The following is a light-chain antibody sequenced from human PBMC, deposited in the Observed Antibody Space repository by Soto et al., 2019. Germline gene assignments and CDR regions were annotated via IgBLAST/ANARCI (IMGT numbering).Light chain of an antibody. CDR1: QVINNY. CDR3: QKYDSAPRT. J-gene: IGKJ1*01. V-gene: IGKV1-27*01. Sequence: DIQMTHSPSVISASVGDRVTITCRASQVINNYLAWYRQKPGKVPELLIYAASTLQSGVPSRFSGSGSGTDFTLTISSLQPEDIATYYCQKYDSAPRTFGQGTKVDI. CDR2: AAS.